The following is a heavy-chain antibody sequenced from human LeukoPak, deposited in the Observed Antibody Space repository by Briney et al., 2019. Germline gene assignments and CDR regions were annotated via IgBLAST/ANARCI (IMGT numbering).Heavy chain of an antibody. CDR2: IIPIFGTA. J-gene: IGHJ3*02. D-gene: IGHD1-26*01. Sequence: SVKVSSKASGGTFSSYAISWVRQAPGQGLEWMGGIIPIFGTANYAQKFQGRVTITTDESTSTAYMELSSLRSEDTAVYYCAREAVGAHNAFDIWGQGTMVTVSS. CDR3: AREAVGAHNAFDI. CDR1: GGTFSSYA. V-gene: IGHV1-69*05.